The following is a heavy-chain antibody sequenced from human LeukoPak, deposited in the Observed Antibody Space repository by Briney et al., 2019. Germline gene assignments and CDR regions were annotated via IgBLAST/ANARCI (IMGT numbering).Heavy chain of an antibody. CDR2: IYYGRTT. Sequence: KPSETLSLTCTVSGDSISSSSHHWGWIRQSPGKGLEWIGSIYYGRTTYYNPSLNNRVSISVVTSKNQFSLQLNSMSAADTAVYYCVRHDGRGGATMGALDSWGQGSLVTVSS. CDR1: GDSISSSSHH. J-gene: IGHJ4*02. CDR3: VRHDGRGGATMGALDS. V-gene: IGHV4-39*01. D-gene: IGHD4/OR15-4a*01.